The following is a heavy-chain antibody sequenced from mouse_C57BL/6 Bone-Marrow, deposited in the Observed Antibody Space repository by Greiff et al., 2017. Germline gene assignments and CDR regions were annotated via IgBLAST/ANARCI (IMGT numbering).Heavy chain of an antibody. CDR3: ARPRLLPLYYYAMDY. Sequence: QVQLQQPGAELVKPGASVKMSCKASGYTFTSYWITWVKQRPGQGLEWIGDIYPGSGSTNYNEKFKSKATLTVDTSSSTAYMQLSSLTSEDSAVYYCARPRLLPLYYYAMDYWGQGTSVTVSS. CDR2: IYPGSGST. J-gene: IGHJ4*01. D-gene: IGHD2-3*01. V-gene: IGHV1-55*01. CDR1: GYTFTSYW.